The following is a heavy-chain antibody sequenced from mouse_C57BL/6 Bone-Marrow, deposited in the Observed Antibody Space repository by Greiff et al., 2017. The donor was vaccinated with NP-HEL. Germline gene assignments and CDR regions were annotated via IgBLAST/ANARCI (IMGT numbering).Heavy chain of an antibody. CDR1: GYTFTSYW. CDR3: ARERLITTVVGYFGV. J-gene: IGHJ1*03. Sequence: VQLQQPGAELVMPGASVKLSCKASGYTFTSYWMHWVKQRPGQGLEWIGEIDPSDSYTNYNQQFKGKSTLTVDKSSSTAYMQLSSLTSEDSAVYYCARERLITTVVGYFGVWGTGTTVTVSS. CDR2: IDPSDSYT. V-gene: IGHV1-69*01. D-gene: IGHD1-1*01.